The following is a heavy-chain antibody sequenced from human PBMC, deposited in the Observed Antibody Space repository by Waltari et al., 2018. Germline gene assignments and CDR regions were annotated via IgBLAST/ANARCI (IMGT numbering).Heavy chain of an antibody. J-gene: IGHJ6*03. CDR3: ARSHYGDYSFMDV. Sequence: EVQLVESGGGLVQPGGSLRLSCAASGFTFSSYDMHWVRQATGKGLEWVSAIGTAGDTYYPGSVKGRFTISRENAKNSLYLQMNSLRAGDTAVYYCARSHYGDYSFMDVWGKGTTVTVSS. V-gene: IGHV3-13*01. CDR2: IGTAGDT. CDR1: GFTFSSYD. D-gene: IGHD4-17*01.